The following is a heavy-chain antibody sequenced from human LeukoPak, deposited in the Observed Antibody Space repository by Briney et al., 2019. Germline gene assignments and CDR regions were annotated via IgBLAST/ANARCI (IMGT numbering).Heavy chain of an antibody. J-gene: IGHJ3*01. Sequence: PSETLSLTCTVFARSISSFYWSSVRQPPGKGLEYIGYFSYSGTTSYNPSLKSRVTISVDTSKNQFSPKLTSVTAADTAVYYCARDKGLPQAFDLWGQGTMVTVSS. D-gene: IGHD5/OR15-5a*01. CDR2: FSYSGTT. V-gene: IGHV4-59*01. CDR3: ARDKGLPQAFDL. CDR1: ARSISSFY.